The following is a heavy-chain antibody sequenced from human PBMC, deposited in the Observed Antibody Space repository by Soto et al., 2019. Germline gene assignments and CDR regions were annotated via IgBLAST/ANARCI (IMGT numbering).Heavy chain of an antibody. CDR1: GFTFINYG. J-gene: IGHJ4*02. CDR3: ARGLHSLFDY. Sequence: QVQLVESGGGVVQPGGSLRLSCAASGFTFINYGMHWVRQAPGKGLEWVAVIWYDGNNKYYADSVKGRFTISRDNSNNTLYVQMTSLRSEDTAVYYCARGLHSLFDYWGQVTLVTVSS. CDR2: IWYDGNNK. V-gene: IGHV3-33*01. D-gene: IGHD2-21*01.